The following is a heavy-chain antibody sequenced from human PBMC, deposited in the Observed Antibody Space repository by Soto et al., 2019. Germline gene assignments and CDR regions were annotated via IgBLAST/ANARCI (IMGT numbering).Heavy chain of an antibody. Sequence: PSETLSLTCSVSGVSISSHYWSWIRQPPGKGLEWIGYIYYSGSTSYNPSLKSRVTISLEAPKNQFSLKLSSVTAPDSAIYYCERAYWPWNFDNWGQGTLVPGS. V-gene: IGHV4-59*11. CDR3: ERAYWPWNFDN. CDR2: IYYSGST. J-gene: IGHJ4*02. CDR1: GVSISSHY. D-gene: IGHD2-15*01.